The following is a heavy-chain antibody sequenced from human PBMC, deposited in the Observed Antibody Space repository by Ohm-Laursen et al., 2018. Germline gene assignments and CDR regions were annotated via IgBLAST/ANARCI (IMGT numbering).Heavy chain of an antibody. J-gene: IGHJ4*02. CDR3: ATLYGTGSNSDS. D-gene: IGHD3-10*01. CDR1: GGSINSNY. CDR2: IYYSGST. V-gene: IGHV4-59*07. Sequence: SDTLSLTCTVSGGSINSNYWSWIRQPPGKGLEWIGFIYYSGSTNYNPSLMSRVTISVDTSKNQLSLKLKSATAADTAVYYCATLYGTGSNSDSWGQGTLVTVSS.